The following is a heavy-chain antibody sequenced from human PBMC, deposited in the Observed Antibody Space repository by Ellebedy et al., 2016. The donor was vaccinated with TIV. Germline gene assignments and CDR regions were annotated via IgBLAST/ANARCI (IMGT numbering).Heavy chain of an antibody. D-gene: IGHD6-19*01. Sequence: AASVKVSCKASGYTFTSYGISWVRQAPGQGLEWMGWISAYNGNTNYAQKLQGRVTMTTDTSTSTAYMELSSLRSDDTAVYYCARDKQGIAVAEPGFDYWGQGTLVTVSS. V-gene: IGHV1-18*01. CDR1: GYTFTSYG. J-gene: IGHJ4*02. CDR3: ARDKQGIAVAEPGFDY. CDR2: ISAYNGNT.